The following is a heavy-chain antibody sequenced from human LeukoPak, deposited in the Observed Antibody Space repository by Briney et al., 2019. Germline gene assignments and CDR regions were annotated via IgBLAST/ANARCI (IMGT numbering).Heavy chain of an antibody. CDR1: VGSISSGDYY. D-gene: IGHD3-3*01. CDR2: IYYSGST. J-gene: IGHJ4*02. CDR3: ARTYYDFWSGYYTLFDY. Sequence: PSETLSLTCTVSVGSISSGDYYWSWVRQPPGKGLEWIGYIYYSGSTYYNPSLTSRVTISVDTSKNQFSLKLSSVTAADTAVYYCARTYYDFWSGYYTLFDYWGQGTLVTVSS. V-gene: IGHV4-30-4*08.